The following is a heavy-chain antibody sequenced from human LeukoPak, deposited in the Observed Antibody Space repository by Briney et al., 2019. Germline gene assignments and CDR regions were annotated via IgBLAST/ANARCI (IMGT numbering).Heavy chain of an antibody. D-gene: IGHD3-16*01. CDR3: VRRNYLSSRIDP. J-gene: IGHJ5*02. CDR2: FYYNGGT. V-gene: IGHV4-39*02. Sequence: SETLSLTCTVSGGSISTSDYLWAWVRQPPGKGLEWIGDFYYNGGTYYNGVTSYSPSLRSRVTISVDTSKNHFSLDLTSVTAADTAVYYCVRRNYLSSRIDPWGQGTLVTVSS. CDR1: GGSISTSDYL.